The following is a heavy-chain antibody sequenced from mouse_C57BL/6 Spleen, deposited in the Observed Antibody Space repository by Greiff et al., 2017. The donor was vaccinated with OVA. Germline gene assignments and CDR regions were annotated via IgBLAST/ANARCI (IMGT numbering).Heavy chain of an antibody. D-gene: IGHD2-4*01. CDR3: ASGGDYESGFAY. CDR1: GYTFTDYN. CDR2: INPNNGGT. V-gene: IGHV1-22*01. J-gene: IGHJ3*01. Sequence: EVQGVESGPELVKPGASVQMSCKASGYTFTDYNMHWVKQSHGKSLEWIGYINPNNGGTSYNQKFKGKATLTVNKSSSTAYMELRSLTSEDSAVYCCASGGDYESGFAYWGQGTLVTVSA.